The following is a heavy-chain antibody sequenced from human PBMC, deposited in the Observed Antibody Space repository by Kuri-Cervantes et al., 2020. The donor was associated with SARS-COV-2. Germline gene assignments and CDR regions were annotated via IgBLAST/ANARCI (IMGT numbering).Heavy chain of an antibody. V-gene: IGHV3-48*01. CDR1: GFTFSSYS. CDR2: ISSSSSTI. CDR3: AGTYDFWSGYSDFDY. J-gene: IGHJ4*02. D-gene: IGHD3-3*01. Sequence: GESLKISCAASGFTFSSYSMNWVRQAPGKGLEWVSSISSSSSTIYYADSVKGRFTIARDNAKNSLYLQMNSLRAEDTAVYYCAGTYDFWSGYSDFDYWGQGTLVTVSS.